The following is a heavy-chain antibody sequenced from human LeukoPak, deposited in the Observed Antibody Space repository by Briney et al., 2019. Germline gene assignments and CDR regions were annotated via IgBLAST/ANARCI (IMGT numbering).Heavy chain of an antibody. V-gene: IGHV1-46*01. J-gene: IGHJ4*02. CDR2: IKPSGEAP. Sequence: GASVKVSCKASGYTFSNYYIHWVRQAPGQGLEWMGVIKPSGEAPIYAQKFQGRVTMTRDTSTSTVYMELSSLRSEDTAVYYCARGGGSCTRISCSRVDYWGQGTLAPVSS. CDR1: GYTFSNYY. CDR3: ARGGGSCTRISCSRVDY. D-gene: IGHD2-8*01.